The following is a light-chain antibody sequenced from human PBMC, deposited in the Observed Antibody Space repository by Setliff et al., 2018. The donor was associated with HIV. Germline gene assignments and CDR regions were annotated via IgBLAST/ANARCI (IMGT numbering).Light chain of an antibody. CDR2: EVR. V-gene: IGLV2-14*01. CDR3: SSYAITNTLP. CDR1: SSDVGGYSH. J-gene: IGLJ1*01. Sequence: QSALTQPASVSGSPGQSITISCTGTSSDVGGYSHVSWYQQHPGKAPKLIIYEVRNRPSGVSNRSSCSKSGNTASLTISGLQTEDEADYYCSSYAITNTLPFGTGTKVTVL.